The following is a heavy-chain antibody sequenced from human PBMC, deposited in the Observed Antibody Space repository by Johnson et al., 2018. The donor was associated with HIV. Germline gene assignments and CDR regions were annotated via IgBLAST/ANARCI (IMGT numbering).Heavy chain of an antibody. J-gene: IGHJ3*02. CDR3: ARDGPRRDAYDI. CDR2: IKKDGSDK. V-gene: IGHV3-7*01. Sequence: VHLVESGGGLVQPGGSLRLSCVASGFTFSSYWMSWVRQAPGKGLEWVANIKKDGSDKYYVDSVKGRFTISRDNAKNSLYLQINGLRAEDMAVYYCARDGPRRDAYDIWGQGTMVTVAS. CDR1: GFTFSSYW.